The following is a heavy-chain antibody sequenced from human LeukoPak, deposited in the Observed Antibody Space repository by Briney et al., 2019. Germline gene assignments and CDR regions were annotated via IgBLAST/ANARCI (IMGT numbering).Heavy chain of an antibody. CDR1: GYTFTSYG. D-gene: IGHD6-13*01. CDR3: ARGGANYIAATDAFDI. V-gene: IGHV7-4-1*02. J-gene: IGHJ3*02. Sequence: GASVKVSCKASGYTFTSYGISWVRQAPGQGLEWMGWINTNTGNPTYAQGFTGRFVFSLDTSVSTAYLQISSLKAEDAAVYYCARGGANYIAATDAFDIWGQGTMVTVSS. CDR2: INTNTGNP.